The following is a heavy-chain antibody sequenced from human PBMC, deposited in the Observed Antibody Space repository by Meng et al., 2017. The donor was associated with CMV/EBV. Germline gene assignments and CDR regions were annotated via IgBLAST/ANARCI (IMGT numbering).Heavy chain of an antibody. D-gene: IGHD3-10*01. CDR2: INHSGST. CDR3: ATLYSGSYYYYYYYYGMDV. J-gene: IGHJ6*02. CDR1: GGSFSGYY. Sequence: SETLSLTCAVYGGSFSGYYWSWIRQPPGKGLEWIGEINHSGSTNYNTSLKSRVTISVDTSKNQFSLKLSAVTAADTAVYYCATLYSGSYYYYYYYYGMDVWGQGTTVTVSS. V-gene: IGHV4-34*01.